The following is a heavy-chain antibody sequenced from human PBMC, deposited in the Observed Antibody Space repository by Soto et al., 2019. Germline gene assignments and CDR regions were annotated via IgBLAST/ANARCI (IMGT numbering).Heavy chain of an antibody. CDR2: ISSSSSYI. D-gene: IGHD3-3*01. J-gene: IGHJ4*02. CDR3: PRVGIYDYDFWSGYHN. CDR1: GFTFSSYS. V-gene: IGHV3-21*01. Sequence: PVGSLRLSCAASGFTFSSYSMNWVRQAPGKGLEWVSSISSSSSYIYYADSVKGRFTISRDNAKNSLYLQMNSLRAEDTAVYYCPRVGIYDYDFWSGYHNWGPGTLVTVSS.